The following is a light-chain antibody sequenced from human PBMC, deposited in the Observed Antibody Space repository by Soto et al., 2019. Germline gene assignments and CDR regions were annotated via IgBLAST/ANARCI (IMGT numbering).Light chain of an antibody. CDR2: GAS. J-gene: IGKJ2*01. CDR3: KQYGSSPYT. Sequence: EIVLTQSPGTLSLSPGERATLSCRASQSVSSTYLAWYQQKPGQAPRLLIYGASIRATGVPDRFSGSGSGTVFTLTISSLEPEDFAVYYCKQYGSSPYTFGQGTKLEIK. CDR1: QSVSSTY. V-gene: IGKV3-20*01.